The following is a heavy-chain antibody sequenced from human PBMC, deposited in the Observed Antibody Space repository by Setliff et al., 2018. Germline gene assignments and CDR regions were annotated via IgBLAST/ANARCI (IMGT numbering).Heavy chain of an antibody. D-gene: IGHD1-1*01. CDR2: INHSGTT. J-gene: IGHJ3*02. V-gene: IGHV4-34*01. CDR1: GVSFSDYY. CDR3: RQAVVGRDVFDI. Sequence: SETLSLTCTVYGVSFSDYYWGWVRQSPGKGPDWIGEINHSGTTNYDPSLEGRISISVDTSKRQFSLKLSSVTAADMAVYYCRQAVVGRDVFDIWGQGTVVTVSS.